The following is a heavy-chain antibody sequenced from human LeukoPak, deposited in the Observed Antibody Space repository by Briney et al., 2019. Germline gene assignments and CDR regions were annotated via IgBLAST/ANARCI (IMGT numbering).Heavy chain of an antibody. J-gene: IGHJ3*02. CDR1: GFTFSSYA. Sequence: PGGSLRLSCAASGFTFSSYAMSWVRQAPGKGLEWVSAISGSGGSTYYADSVKGRFTISRDNAKNSLYLQMNSLRAEDTAVYYCARDSEVRPHAAFDIWGQGTMVTVSS. CDR2: ISGSGGST. V-gene: IGHV3-23*01. CDR3: ARDSEVRPHAAFDI.